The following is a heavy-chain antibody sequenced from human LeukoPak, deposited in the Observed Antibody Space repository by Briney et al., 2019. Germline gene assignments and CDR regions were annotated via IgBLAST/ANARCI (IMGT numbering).Heavy chain of an antibody. V-gene: IGHV4-59*01. Sequence: SETLSLTCTVSGGSISSYYWRWIRQPPGKGLEWIGYIYYSGSTNYNPSLKSRVTISVDTSKNQFSLKLSSVTAADTAVYYCARHSMDYYDSSGYPLDWGQGTLVTVSS. CDR2: IYYSGST. CDR3: ARHSMDYYDSSGYPLD. D-gene: IGHD3-22*01. J-gene: IGHJ4*02. CDR1: GGSISSYY.